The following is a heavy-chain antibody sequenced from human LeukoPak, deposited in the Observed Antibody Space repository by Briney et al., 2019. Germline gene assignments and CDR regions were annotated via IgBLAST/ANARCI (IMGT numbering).Heavy chain of an antibody. J-gene: IGHJ4*02. CDR2: IYYSGST. D-gene: IGHD6-19*01. Sequence: SETPSLTCTVSGGSISSYYWSWIRQPPGKGLEWIGYIYYSGSTNYNPSLKSRVTISVDTSKNQFSLKLSSVTAADTAVYYCARHAVGYSSGWYNYWGQGTLVTVSS. CDR1: GGSISSYY. V-gene: IGHV4-59*08. CDR3: ARHAVGYSSGWYNY.